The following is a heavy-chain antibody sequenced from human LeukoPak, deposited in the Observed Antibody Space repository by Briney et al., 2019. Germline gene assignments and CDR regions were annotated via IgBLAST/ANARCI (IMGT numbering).Heavy chain of an antibody. CDR2: INHSGST. Sequence: SETLSLTCAVYGGSFSSYYWSWIRQPPGKGLEWIGEINHSGSTNYNPSLKSRVTISVDTSKNQFSLKLSSVTAADTAVYYCARGPVPGYSYGFDYWGQGTLVTVSS. CDR1: GGSFSSYY. CDR3: ARGPVPGYSYGFDY. D-gene: IGHD5-18*01. J-gene: IGHJ4*02. V-gene: IGHV4-34*01.